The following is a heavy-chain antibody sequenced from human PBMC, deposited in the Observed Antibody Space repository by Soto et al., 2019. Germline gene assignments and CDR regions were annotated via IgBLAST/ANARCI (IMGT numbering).Heavy chain of an antibody. CDR2: IRSNTDGGTT. D-gene: IGHD3-22*01. CDR1: GFSFSKAW. V-gene: IGHV3-15*07. Sequence: GGSLRLSCAASGFSFSKAWMQWVRQAPGKGLEWVARIRSNTDGGTTDYAAPVKGRFTISRDDSKNTLYLQMNSLKIDDTAIYYCLDDSRGYIDYWGQGTLVTVSS. CDR3: LDDSRGYIDY. J-gene: IGHJ4*02.